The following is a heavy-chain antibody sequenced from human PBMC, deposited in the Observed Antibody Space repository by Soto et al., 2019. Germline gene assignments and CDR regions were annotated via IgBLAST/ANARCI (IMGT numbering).Heavy chain of an antibody. D-gene: IGHD6-19*01. Sequence: EVQLVQSGAEMKKPGESLKISCKASGYSFTTYWIGWVRQMPGKGLEWMGIIYPGDSDTKYSPSLQGQVSISADTSISTADLQWTSLQASDTAMYYCARSRRGAYSSGWYSPSGYYNYGIDVWGQGTKVTVSS. CDR3: ARSRRGAYSSGWYSPSGYYNYGIDV. CDR2: IYPGDSDT. J-gene: IGHJ6*02. V-gene: IGHV5-51*01. CDR1: GYSFTTYW.